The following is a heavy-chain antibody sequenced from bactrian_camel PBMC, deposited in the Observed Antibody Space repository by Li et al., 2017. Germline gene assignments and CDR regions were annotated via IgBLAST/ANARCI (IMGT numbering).Heavy chain of an antibody. CDR3: AAWNTGPYLSLDPSSYRD. V-gene: IGHV3S26*01. D-gene: IGHD7*01. CDR1: GYTYSSYC. J-gene: IGHJ4*01. CDR2: VDSDGGA. Sequence: VQLVESGGGSVQAGGSLRLSCAASGYTYSSYCMGWFRQAPGKEREGVGVVDSDGGASYADSVKGRFTISKDNAKNTLYLQMNSLKPDDSAMYYCAAWNTGPYLSLDPSSYRDWGQGTQVTVS.